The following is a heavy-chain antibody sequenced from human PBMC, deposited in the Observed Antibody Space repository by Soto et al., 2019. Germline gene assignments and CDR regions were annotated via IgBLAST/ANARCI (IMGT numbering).Heavy chain of an antibody. J-gene: IGHJ4*02. CDR1: GVSVSSYH. V-gene: IGHV4-59*02. Sequence: SETLSLTCTVSGVSVSSYHWSWIRQPPGKGLEWIGYIYYSGSTNSDPSVKGRFTISRDNAKNSVYLQMNSLRDEDTAVYYCVGDQDVHTPMVHGNYWGRGTRVTVSS. CDR2: IYYSGST. CDR3: VGDQDVHTPMVHGNY. D-gene: IGHD5-18*01.